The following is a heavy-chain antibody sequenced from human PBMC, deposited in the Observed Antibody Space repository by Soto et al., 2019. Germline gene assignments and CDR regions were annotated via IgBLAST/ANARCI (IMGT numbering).Heavy chain of an antibody. Sequence: PSETLSLTCTVSGGSISSGGYYWSWIRQHPGKGLEWIGYIYYSGSTYYNPSLKSRVTISVDTSKNQFSLKLSSVTAADTAVYYCARDSRRYYDFFSGPHVTDDDAFDIWGKGTRVTV. CDR1: GGSISSGGYY. D-gene: IGHD3-3*01. CDR3: ARDSRRYYDFFSGPHVTDDDAFDI. V-gene: IGHV4-31*03. CDR2: IYYSGST. J-gene: IGHJ3*02.